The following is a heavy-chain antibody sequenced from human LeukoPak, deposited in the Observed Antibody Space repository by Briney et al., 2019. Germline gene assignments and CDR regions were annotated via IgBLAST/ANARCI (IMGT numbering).Heavy chain of an antibody. D-gene: IGHD6-19*01. V-gene: IGHV4-4*02. CDR1: GGSISSSNW. CDR2: IYHSGST. CDR3: ARDHGSGWYLEPRGWFDP. Sequence: PSETLSLTCAVSGGSISSSNWWSWVRQPPGKGLEWIGQIYHSGSTNYNPSLKSRVAISVDTSKNQFSLKLSSVTAADTAVYYCARDHGSGWYLEPRGWFDPWGQGTLVTVSS. J-gene: IGHJ5*02.